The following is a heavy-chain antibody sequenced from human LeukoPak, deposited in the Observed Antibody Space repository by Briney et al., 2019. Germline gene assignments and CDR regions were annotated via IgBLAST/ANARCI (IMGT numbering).Heavy chain of an antibody. J-gene: IGHJ5*02. CDR1: GYSFTGYY. CDR2: INPNSGGT. Sequence: GAPVKVSCKASGYSFTGYYMHWVRQAPGQGLEWMGWINPNSGGTNYTQKFQGRVTMTRDTSISTAYMELSRLRSDDTAVYYCARVARYSSSWYPFSSWGDQRLWFDPWGQGTLVTVSS. CDR3: ARVARYSSSWYPFSSWGDQRLWFDP. V-gene: IGHV1-2*02. D-gene: IGHD6-13*01.